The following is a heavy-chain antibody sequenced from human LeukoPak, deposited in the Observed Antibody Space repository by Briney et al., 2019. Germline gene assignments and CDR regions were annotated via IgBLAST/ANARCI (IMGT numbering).Heavy chain of an antibody. J-gene: IGHJ4*02. D-gene: IGHD1-7*01. CDR3: ASRAGKPGNTPWCFDY. CDR1: GFTFNW. CDR2: IRQDGSET. Sequence: RGSLRLSCAASGFTFNWMTWVRQAPGKGPEWVANIRQDGSETNYVDSVRGRFTIARDNTKNSLYLQMTSLRGEDTAVYYCASRAGKPGNTPWCFDYWGQGALVTVSS. V-gene: IGHV3-7*01.